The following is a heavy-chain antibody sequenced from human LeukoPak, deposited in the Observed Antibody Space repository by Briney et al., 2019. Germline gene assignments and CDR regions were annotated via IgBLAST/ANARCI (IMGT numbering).Heavy chain of an antibody. CDR3: ARGGSGWYHAFDI. J-gene: IGHJ3*02. Sequence: SETLSLTCTVSGGSISSYYWSWIRQPAGKGLEWIGRIYYSGSTYYNPSLKSRVTISVDTSKNQFSLKLSSVTAADTAVYYCARGGSGWYHAFDIWGQGTMVTVSS. CDR1: GGSISSYY. D-gene: IGHD6-19*01. CDR2: IYYSGST. V-gene: IGHV4-4*07.